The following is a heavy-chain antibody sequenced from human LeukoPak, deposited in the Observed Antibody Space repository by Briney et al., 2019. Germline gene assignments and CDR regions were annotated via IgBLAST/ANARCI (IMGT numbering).Heavy chain of an antibody. J-gene: IGHJ5*02. Sequence: SQTLSLTCAVSGGSISSGGYSWSWIRQPPGKGLEWIGYIYHSGSTYYNPSLKSRVTISVDRSKNQFSLKLSSVTAADTAVYYCARAPYLTGSNWFDPWGQGTLVTVSS. D-gene: IGHD3-9*01. CDR3: ARAPYLTGSNWFDP. V-gene: IGHV4-30-2*01. CDR1: GGSISSGGYS. CDR2: IYHSGST.